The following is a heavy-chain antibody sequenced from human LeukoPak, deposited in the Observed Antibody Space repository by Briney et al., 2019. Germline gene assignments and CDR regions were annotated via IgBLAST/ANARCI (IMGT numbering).Heavy chain of an antibody. Sequence: QPGGSLRLSCAASGISVSSNNMHWVRQAPGGGLEWVSYINAGSGTIYSADSVKGRFIISRDNAKNSLYLQMNSLRVEDTAVYFCARDLGLRRMIWGRGTLVAVSS. V-gene: IGHV3-48*04. CDR2: INAGSGTI. D-gene: IGHD5-12*01. CDR1: GISVSSNN. CDR3: ARDLGLRRMI. J-gene: IGHJ2*01.